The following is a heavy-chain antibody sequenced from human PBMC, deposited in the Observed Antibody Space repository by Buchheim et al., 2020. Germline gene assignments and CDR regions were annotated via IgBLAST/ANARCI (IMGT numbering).Heavy chain of an antibody. V-gene: IGHV4-34*01. Sequence: QVQLQQWGAGLLKHSETLSLTCGVYDRSFSGYYWSWIRQPPGKGLEWIREITPTGSHTYQSSLKSRVTISATPSKNPLQLTLSSVTAADTAVYYCASLKKMVRAVPRYYGMDVWGQGTT. CDR2: ITPTGSH. CDR3: ASLKKMVRAVPRYYGMDV. CDR1: DRSFSGYY. J-gene: IGHJ6*02. D-gene: IGHD3-10*01.